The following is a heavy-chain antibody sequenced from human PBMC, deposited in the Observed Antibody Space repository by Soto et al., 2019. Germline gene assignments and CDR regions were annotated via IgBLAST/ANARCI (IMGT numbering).Heavy chain of an antibody. Sequence: VQLQESGPGLVMPSQTLSLMCTVSGGSTSSGGYYWSWVRQRPGKGLEWIGSIYYSGSTYYNPSLKSRVTISVDTSQNQFSLRLTSMTAADTAVYYCARPIRRSSGWFDPWGQGTLVTVSS. CDR3: ARPIRRSSGWFDP. D-gene: IGHD6-6*01. V-gene: IGHV4-31*03. CDR1: GGSTSSGGYY. J-gene: IGHJ5*02. CDR2: IYYSGST.